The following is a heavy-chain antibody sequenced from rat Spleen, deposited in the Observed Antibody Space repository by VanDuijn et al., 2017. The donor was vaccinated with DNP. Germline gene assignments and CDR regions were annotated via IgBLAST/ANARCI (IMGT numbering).Heavy chain of an antibody. D-gene: IGHD4-3*01. CDR3: ARWYNSGYYFDY. CDR1: GFTFSSFP. CDR2: ISTSGRKA. J-gene: IGHJ2*01. V-gene: IGHV5-46*01. Sequence: EVQLVESGGGLVQPGRSMKLSCAASGFTFSSFPMAWVRQAPTKGLEWVTTISTSGRKAYYPDSVKGRFTISRDNAKSTLYLQMNSLRSEDMATYYCARWYNSGYYFDYWGQGVMVTVSS.